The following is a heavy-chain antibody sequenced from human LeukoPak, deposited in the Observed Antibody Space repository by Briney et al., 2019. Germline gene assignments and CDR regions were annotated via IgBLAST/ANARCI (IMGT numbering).Heavy chain of an antibody. D-gene: IGHD2-2*01. V-gene: IGHV4-30-2*01. Sequence: KASETLSLTCAVSGGSISSGGYSWSWIRQPPGKGLEWIGYIYHSGSTYYNPSLKSRVTISVDRSKNQFSLKLSSVTAADTAVYYCARAPPRAVVVPADNWFDPWGQGTLVTVSS. CDR1: GGSISSGGYS. CDR3: ARAPPRAVVVPADNWFDP. J-gene: IGHJ5*02. CDR2: IYHSGST.